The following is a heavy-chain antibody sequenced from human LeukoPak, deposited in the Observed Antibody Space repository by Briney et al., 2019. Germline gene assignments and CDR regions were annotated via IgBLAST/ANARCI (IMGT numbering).Heavy chain of an antibody. J-gene: IGHJ4*02. Sequence: PGGSLRLSCAASGFTFTGYAMHWVRQAPGKGLEWVAVISYDGSNKYYADSVKGRFTISRDNPKNTLYLQMSSLRAEDTAVYYCATDYGKDPLYFDYWGREPWSPSPQ. V-gene: IGHV3-30*04. CDR3: ATDYGKDPLYFDY. D-gene: IGHD3-16*01. CDR1: GFTFTGYA. CDR2: ISYDGSNK.